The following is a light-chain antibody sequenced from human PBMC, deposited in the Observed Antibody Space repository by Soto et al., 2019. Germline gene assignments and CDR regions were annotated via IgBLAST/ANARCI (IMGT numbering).Light chain of an antibody. CDR3: QQFNNGLMYT. CDR1: QSVSSN. Sequence: EIVMTQSPATLSVSPGERATLSCRASQSVSSNFAWYQQKPGQAPRLLIYGASTRATGIPARFSSSGSGTEFTLTISSLQSEDSAVYYCQQFNNGLMYTFGQGKKLEIK. CDR2: GAS. J-gene: IGKJ2*01. V-gene: IGKV3-15*01.